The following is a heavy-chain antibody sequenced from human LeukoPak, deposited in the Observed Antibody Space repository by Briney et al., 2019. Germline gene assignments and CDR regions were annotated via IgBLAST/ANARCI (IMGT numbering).Heavy chain of an antibody. D-gene: IGHD6-19*01. Sequence: KSGGSLRLSCVASGFTFNSYAMSWVRQPPGKGLEWIGEINHSGSTNHNPSLKSRVTISVDTSKNQFSLKLSSVTAADTAVYYCARGPLDSSGWYSPFDYWGQGTLVTVSS. CDR1: GFTFNSYA. V-gene: IGHV4-34*01. CDR2: INHSGST. CDR3: ARGPLDSSGWYSPFDY. J-gene: IGHJ4*02.